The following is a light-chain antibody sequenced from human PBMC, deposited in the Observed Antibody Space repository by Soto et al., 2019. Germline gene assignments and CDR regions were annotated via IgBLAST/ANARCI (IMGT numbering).Light chain of an antibody. CDR1: QSISTW. CDR2: GAS. J-gene: IGKJ1*01. V-gene: IGKV1-5*01. Sequence: INMTQSPSTLSASVGDRVTITFRASQSISTWLAWYQQRPGKAPKLLIYGASSLQSGAPSRFSGSGSGTEFTLTISSLQSEDFAVYYCQQYNNWPRTFGQGTKVDIK. CDR3: QQYNNWPRT.